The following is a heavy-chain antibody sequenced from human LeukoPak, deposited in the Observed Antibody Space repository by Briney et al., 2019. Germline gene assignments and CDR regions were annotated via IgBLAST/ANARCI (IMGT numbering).Heavy chain of an antibody. CDR1: GYTFTGYY. CDR2: INPNSGGT. D-gene: IGHD2-2*02. J-gene: IGHJ5*02. Sequence: ASVKVSCKASGYTFTGYYMHWVRQAPGQGLEWMGWINPNSGGTSYAQKFQGWVTMTRDTSISTAYVELSRLRSDDTAVYYCARSGYCSSTSCYTPYNWFDPWGQGTLVTVSS. V-gene: IGHV1-2*04. CDR3: ARSGYCSSTSCYTPYNWFDP.